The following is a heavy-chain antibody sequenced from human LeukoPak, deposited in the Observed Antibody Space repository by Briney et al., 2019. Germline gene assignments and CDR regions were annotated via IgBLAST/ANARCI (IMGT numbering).Heavy chain of an antibody. V-gene: IGHV1-46*01. CDR1: GYTFTAHY. CDR3: ARDNSMGDIVWWFDP. Sequence: GASVKVSCKATGYTFTAHYMHWVRQAPGQGLEWMGLINPSGSDTVYAQKFRGRITMTRDMSTSTDYMELSSLRFDDTAVYYCARDNSMGDIVWWFDPWGQGTLVTVSS. CDR2: INPSGSDT. J-gene: IGHJ5*02. D-gene: IGHD3-16*02.